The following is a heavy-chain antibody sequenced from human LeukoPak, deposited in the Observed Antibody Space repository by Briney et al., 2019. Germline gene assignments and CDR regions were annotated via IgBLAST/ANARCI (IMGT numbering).Heavy chain of an antibody. CDR2: ISSSGSTI. Sequence: GGSLRLSCAASGFTVSDNYMSWIRQAPGKGLEWVSYISSSGSTIYYADSVKGRFTISRDNAKNSLYLQMNSLRAEDTAVYYCAAGYSYGYGAFDIWGQGTMVTVSS. CDR3: AAGYSYGYGAFDI. V-gene: IGHV3-11*01. D-gene: IGHD5-18*01. J-gene: IGHJ3*02. CDR1: GFTVSDNY.